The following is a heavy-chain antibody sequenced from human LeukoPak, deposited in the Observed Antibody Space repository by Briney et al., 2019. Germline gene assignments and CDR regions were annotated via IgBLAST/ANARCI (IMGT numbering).Heavy chain of an antibody. J-gene: IGHJ5*02. CDR3: ARAYSSSWYWNWFDP. CDR1: DDSITMYY. D-gene: IGHD6-13*01. V-gene: IGHV4-38-2*02. CDR2: IYPTGST. Sequence: SETLSLTCSVSDDSITMYYWTWIRQPPGKGLEWIGNIYPTGSTYYNPSLKSRVTISVDTSKNQFSLKVSSVSAADTAVYYCARAYSSSWYWNWFDPWGQGTLVTVSS.